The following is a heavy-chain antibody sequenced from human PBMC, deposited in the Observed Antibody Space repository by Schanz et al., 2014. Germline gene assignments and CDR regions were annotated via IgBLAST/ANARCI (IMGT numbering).Heavy chain of an antibody. CDR1: GFTFSGYW. CDR2: ISGSGGDT. V-gene: IGHV3-23*04. D-gene: IGHD5-12*01. Sequence: EVQLVESGGGLVQPGGSVRLSCAASGFTFSGYWMSWVRQAPGKGLEWVAGISGSGGDTYYADSVKGRFTISRDNSKNTLYLQMNSLRAEDTAVYYCARDRPSGYALDFWGQGTLVTVSS. CDR3: ARDRPSGYALDF. J-gene: IGHJ4*02.